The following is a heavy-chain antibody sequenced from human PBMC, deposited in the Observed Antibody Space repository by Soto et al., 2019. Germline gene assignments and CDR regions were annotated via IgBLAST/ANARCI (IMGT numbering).Heavy chain of an antibody. Sequence: ASVKVSCKASGYTFTSYGISWVRQAPGQGLEWMGWISAYNGNTNYAQKLKGRVTMTTDTSTSTAYMELRSLRSDDTAVYYCSRDRGPPTYYYYYYMGVWGKGTTVTVSS. J-gene: IGHJ6*03. CDR1: GYTFTSYG. CDR2: ISAYNGNT. CDR3: SRDRGPPTYYYYYYMGV. D-gene: IGHD5-12*01. V-gene: IGHV1-18*01.